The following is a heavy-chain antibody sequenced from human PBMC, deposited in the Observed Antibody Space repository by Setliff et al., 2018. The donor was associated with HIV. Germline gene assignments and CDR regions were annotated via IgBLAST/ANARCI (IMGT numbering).Heavy chain of an antibody. Sequence: GGSLRLSCAASGFTFSFYGMHWVRQAPGKGLEWVAFIRYDDSYKFYADSVKGRFTISRDNSKNTLYLQMNSLRADDTAVYYCTRDPTPKELWFFSGYYSDYWGQGTLVTAPQ. CDR2: IRYDDSYK. V-gene: IGHV3-30*02. D-gene: IGHD3-10*01. CDR3: TRDPTPKELWFFSGYYSDY. CDR1: GFTFSFYG. J-gene: IGHJ4*02.